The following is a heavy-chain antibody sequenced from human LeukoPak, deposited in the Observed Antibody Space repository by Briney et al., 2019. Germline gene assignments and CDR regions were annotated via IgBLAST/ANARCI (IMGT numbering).Heavy chain of an antibody. CDR2: MNPNSGNT. CDR1: GYTFTSYA. V-gene: IGHV1-8*01. Sequence: GSSLKVSCKASGYTFTSYAISWVRQATGQRLEWMGWMNPNSGNTGYAQKFQGRVTMTRNTCISTAYMELSSLRSEDTAVYYCARGHYYGSGSYYTYFDCWGQGTLVTVSS. D-gene: IGHD3-10*01. CDR3: ARGHYYGSGSYYTYFDC. J-gene: IGHJ4*02.